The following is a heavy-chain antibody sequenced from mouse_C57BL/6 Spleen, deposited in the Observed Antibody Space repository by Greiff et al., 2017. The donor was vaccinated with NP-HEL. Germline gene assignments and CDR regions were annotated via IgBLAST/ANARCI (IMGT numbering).Heavy chain of an antibody. D-gene: IGHD3-3*01. Sequence: QVHVKQPGAELVKPGASVKLSCKASGYTFTSYWMHWVKQRPGQGLEWIGMIHPNSGSTNYNEKFKSKATLTVDKSSSTAYMQRSSLTSEDSAVYYCARRDFFDYWGQGTTLTVSS. V-gene: IGHV1-64*01. CDR3: ARRDFFDY. J-gene: IGHJ2*01. CDR2: IHPNSGST. CDR1: GYTFTSYW.